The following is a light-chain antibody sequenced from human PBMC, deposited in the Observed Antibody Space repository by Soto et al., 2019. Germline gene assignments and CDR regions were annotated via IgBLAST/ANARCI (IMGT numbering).Light chain of an antibody. CDR3: AAWDDSLSGLFV. V-gene: IGLV1-44*01. J-gene: IGLJ1*01. CDR1: SSNIGTNA. CDR2: SNN. Sequence: QSVLTQPPSASGTPGQRVTISCSGSSSNIGTNAVNWYQQIPGTAPKLLIYSNNQRPSGVPDRFSGSKSGTSASLAISGLQSEDEADYYCAAWDDSLSGLFVFGTGTKVTVL.